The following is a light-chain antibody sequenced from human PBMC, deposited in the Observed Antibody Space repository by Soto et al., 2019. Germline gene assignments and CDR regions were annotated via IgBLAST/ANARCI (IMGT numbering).Light chain of an antibody. V-gene: IGLV2-14*03. CDR2: DVS. Sequence: QSALTQPASVSGSPGQSITISCTGTISDFVVYNYVSWYQQHPGKAPKLLIYDVSHRPSVVSSRFSGSKSGNTASLAISGLQAEDEADYYCSSYTSTNTLVIFGGGTKLTVL. CDR1: ISDFVVYNY. CDR3: SSYTSTNTLVI. J-gene: IGLJ2*01.